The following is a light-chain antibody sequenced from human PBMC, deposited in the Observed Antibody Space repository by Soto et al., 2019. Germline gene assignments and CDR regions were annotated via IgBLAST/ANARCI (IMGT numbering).Light chain of an antibody. CDR3: SSYTSTSTLVV. Sequence: QSVLTQPASVSGSPGQSITISCTGTSSDIGGYDYVSWYQQYPGKVPKLMIYEVTNRASGVPSRFSASKSGDTASLTISGLQAEDEADYYCSSYTSTSTLVVFGGGTKLTVL. V-gene: IGLV2-14*01. J-gene: IGLJ2*01. CDR2: EVT. CDR1: SSDIGGYDY.